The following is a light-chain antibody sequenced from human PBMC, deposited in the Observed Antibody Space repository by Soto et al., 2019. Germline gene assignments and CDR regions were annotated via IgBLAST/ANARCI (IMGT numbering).Light chain of an antibody. Sequence: QSALTQPPSASGTPGQRVTTSCSGSSSNIGSNYVYWYQQLPGTAPKLLIYRNNQRPSGVPDRFSGSKSGTSASLAISGLRSEDEADYYCAAWDDSLSGGVFGTGTKVTVL. CDR2: RNN. CDR1: SSNIGSNY. V-gene: IGLV1-47*01. CDR3: AAWDDSLSGGV. J-gene: IGLJ1*01.